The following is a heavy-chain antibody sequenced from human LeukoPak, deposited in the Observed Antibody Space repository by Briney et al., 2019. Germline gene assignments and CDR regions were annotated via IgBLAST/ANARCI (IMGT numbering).Heavy chain of an antibody. CDR3: ARDAWYYDFWSGYSGELKVPRAHYYYMDV. J-gene: IGHJ6*03. Sequence: GASVKVSCKASGGTFSSYAISWVRQAPGQGLEWMGGIIPIFGTANYAQKFQGRVTITADESTSTAYMELSSLRSEDTAVYYCARDAWYYDFWSGYSGELKVPRAHYYYMDVWGKGTTVTVSS. CDR1: GGTFSSYA. V-gene: IGHV1-69*13. D-gene: IGHD3-3*01. CDR2: IIPIFGTA.